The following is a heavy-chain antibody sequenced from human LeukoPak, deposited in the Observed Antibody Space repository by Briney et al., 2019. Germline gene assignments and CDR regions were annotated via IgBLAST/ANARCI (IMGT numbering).Heavy chain of an antibody. Sequence: PGGSLRLSCAASGFTFSSYGMHWVRQPPGKGLEWVTFIRYDGSNKYYADSVKGRLTFSRDNSKNTLYLQMNSLRAEDTAVYYCVKAGGSGWDPFDYWGQGTLVTVSS. V-gene: IGHV3-30*02. D-gene: IGHD6-19*01. J-gene: IGHJ4*02. CDR1: GFTFSSYG. CDR2: IRYDGSNK. CDR3: VKAGGSGWDPFDY.